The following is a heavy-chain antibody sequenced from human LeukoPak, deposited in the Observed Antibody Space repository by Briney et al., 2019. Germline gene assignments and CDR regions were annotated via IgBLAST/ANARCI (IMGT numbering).Heavy chain of an antibody. Sequence: GESLKISCAAAGFTFSSYGVHWVRQAPGKGLEWVAVIWYDGSNKYYADSVKGRFTISRDNSKNTLYLQMNSLRAEDTAVYYCARELGIIWGQGTMVTVYS. CDR3: ARELGII. V-gene: IGHV3-33*01. CDR2: IWYDGSNK. CDR1: GFTFSSYG. J-gene: IGHJ3*02.